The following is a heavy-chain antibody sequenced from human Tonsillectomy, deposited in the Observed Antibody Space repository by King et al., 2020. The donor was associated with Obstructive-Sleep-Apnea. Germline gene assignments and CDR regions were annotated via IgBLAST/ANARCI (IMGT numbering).Heavy chain of an antibody. CDR2: IIPIFGTA. Sequence: QVQLVQSGAEVKQPGSSVNVSCKASGGTFSSYAISWVRQAPGQGLEWMGGIIPIFGTANYAQKFQGRVTITADESTSTAYMEPSSLRSEDTAVYYCARADSSGYYYGYWGQGTLVTVSS. CDR3: ARADSSGYYYGY. CDR1: GGTFSSYA. J-gene: IGHJ4*02. V-gene: IGHV1-69*01. D-gene: IGHD3-22*01.